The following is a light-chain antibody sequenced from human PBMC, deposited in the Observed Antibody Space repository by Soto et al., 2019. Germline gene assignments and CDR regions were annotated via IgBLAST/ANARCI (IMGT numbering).Light chain of an antibody. CDR1: QDINKY. V-gene: IGKV1-39*01. J-gene: IGKJ2*01. CDR3: QQSYSSPYT. Sequence: DIQMTQSPSSLSAAVGDGVTISCRASQDINKYLNWYRQTPGRAPELLIFATSTLHSGVPSRFSGRRSGTDFSLTISSLQPEDFATYYCQQSYSSPYTFGQGTKVDIK. CDR2: ATS.